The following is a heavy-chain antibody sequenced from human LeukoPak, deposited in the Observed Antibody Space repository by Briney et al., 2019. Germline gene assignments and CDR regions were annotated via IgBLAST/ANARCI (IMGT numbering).Heavy chain of an antibody. CDR3: ATGGGYVGY. Sequence: AGGSLRLSCAASGFTFSSYSMNWVRQAPGKGLEWVANIKQDGSEKYYVDSVKGRFTISRDNTKNSLYLQMNSLRAEDTAVYYCATGGGYVGYWGQGTLVTVSS. D-gene: IGHD5-12*01. CDR2: IKQDGSEK. J-gene: IGHJ4*02. CDR1: GFTFSSYS. V-gene: IGHV3-7*01.